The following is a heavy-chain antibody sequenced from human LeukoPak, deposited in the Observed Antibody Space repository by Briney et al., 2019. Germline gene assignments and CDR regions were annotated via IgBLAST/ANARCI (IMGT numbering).Heavy chain of an antibody. V-gene: IGHV3-74*01. D-gene: IGHD1-26*01. CDR2: INSDGSIT. CDR1: GFTFRSYW. CDR3: AGDRNTGSSYENLFEY. Sequence: GRSLRLFCAACGFTFRSYWMQWVHQAPGKRLVWVSRINSDGSITSYADSVKGRFTISRDNAKNTLYLQMNSLRAEDTSVYYCAGDRNTGSSYENLFEYWGQGSLVSVSS. J-gene: IGHJ4*02.